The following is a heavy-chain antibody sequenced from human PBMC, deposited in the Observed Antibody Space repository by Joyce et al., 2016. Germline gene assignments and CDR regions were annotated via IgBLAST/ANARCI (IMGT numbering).Heavy chain of an antibody. J-gene: IGHJ5*02. CDR1: GGSFSGYY. V-gene: IGHV4-34*02. CDR3: ARGLVVTGTRVRGYNYGYSS. Sequence: QVQLQQWGGGLLKPSETLSLTCAVYGGSFSGYYWSWIRQPPGKGLEWIGEVNHSGSTSYDESLKRRVTISVDTSKNQFSLNLTSVTAADTAVYFCARGLVVTGTRVRGYNYGYSSWGQGTLVTVSS. CDR2: VNHSGST. D-gene: IGHD5-18*01.